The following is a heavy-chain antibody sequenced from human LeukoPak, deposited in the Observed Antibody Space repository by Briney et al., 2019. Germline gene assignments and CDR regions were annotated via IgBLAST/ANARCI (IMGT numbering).Heavy chain of an antibody. J-gene: IGHJ4*02. CDR2: ISSSSRYI. CDR3: ARCTTGKTFGSLREIKKSREIDY. CDR1: GFTFSSYS. V-gene: IGHV3-21*01. D-gene: IGHD1-1*01. Sequence: GGSLRLSCAAYGFTFSSYSMNWVRQAPGKGLEWVSSISSSSRYINYADSVRGRFTISRDNAKNSLFLQMDSLRGEDTAVYYCARCTTGKTFGSLREIKKSREIDYWGQGTLVTVSS.